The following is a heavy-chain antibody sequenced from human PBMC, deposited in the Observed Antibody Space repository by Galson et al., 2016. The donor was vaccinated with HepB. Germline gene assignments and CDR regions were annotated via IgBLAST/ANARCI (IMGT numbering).Heavy chain of an antibody. CDR2: INQDGSET. D-gene: IGHD3-10*01. CDR1: GLTFSSYN. Sequence: SLRLSCAVSGLTFSSYNMNWVRQAPGKGLEWVANINQDGSETYYLDSVKGRFTISRDNAKNSLYLQMNSLRGEDTAVYYCARGWRTYYRYFEHWGQGALGSVSS. J-gene: IGHJ1*01. CDR3: ARGWRTYYRYFEH. V-gene: IGHV3-7*01.